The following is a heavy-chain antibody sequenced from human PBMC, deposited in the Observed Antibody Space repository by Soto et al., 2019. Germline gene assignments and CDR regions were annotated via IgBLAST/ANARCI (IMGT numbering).Heavy chain of an antibody. CDR3: ARGLGGYGPWYFDL. CDR2: IYYSGST. CDR1: GGSISSGGYY. D-gene: IGHD3-16*01. J-gene: IGHJ2*01. Sequence: QVQLQESGPGLVKPSQTLSLTCTVSGGSISSGGYYWSWIRQHPGKGLEWIGYIYYSGSTYYNPSLTSRVTISVDTSKNQFALKLSSVTAADTAVYYCARGLGGYGPWYFDLWGRGTLVTVSS. V-gene: IGHV4-31*03.